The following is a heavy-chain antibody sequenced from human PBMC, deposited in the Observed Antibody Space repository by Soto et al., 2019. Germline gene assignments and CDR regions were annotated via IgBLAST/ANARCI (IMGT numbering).Heavy chain of an antibody. CDR2: IDPSDSYT. J-gene: IGHJ6*02. V-gene: IGHV5-10-1*01. Sequence: PGESLKISCQGSGYSFTSYWISWVRQMPGKGLEWMGRIDPSDSYTNYSPSFQGHVTISADKSISTAYLQWSSLKASDTAMYYCARHFQDSSSWYNYYYYGMDVWGQGTTVTVSS. CDR1: GYSFTSYW. CDR3: ARHFQDSSSWYNYYYYGMDV. D-gene: IGHD6-13*01.